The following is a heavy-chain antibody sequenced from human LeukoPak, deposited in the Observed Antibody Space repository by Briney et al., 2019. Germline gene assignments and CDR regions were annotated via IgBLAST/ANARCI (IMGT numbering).Heavy chain of an antibody. D-gene: IGHD2-21*02. V-gene: IGHV4-34*01. CDR1: GGSLSGYY. Sequence: SETLSLTCAVYGGSLSGYYWRWIRQPPGKGLEWIGEINHSGSTNYNPSLKSRVTISVDTSKNQFSLKLSSVTAADTAVYYCADCGGACYWRAFDIWGQGTMVTVSS. CDR3: ADCGGACYWRAFDI. CDR2: INHSGST. J-gene: IGHJ3*02.